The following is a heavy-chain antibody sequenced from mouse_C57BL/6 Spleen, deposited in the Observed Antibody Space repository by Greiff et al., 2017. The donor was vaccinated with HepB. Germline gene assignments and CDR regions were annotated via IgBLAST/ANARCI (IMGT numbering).Heavy chain of an antibody. Sequence: VQLQQSGPELVKPGASVKISCKASGYSFTDYNMNWVKQSNGKSLEWIGVINPNYGTTSYNQKFKGKATLTVDQSSSTAYMQLNSLTSEDSAVYYCANHYYVSRFYAMDYWGQGTSVTVSS. D-gene: IGHD1-1*01. J-gene: IGHJ4*01. CDR3: ANHYYVSRFYAMDY. V-gene: IGHV1-39*01. CDR1: GYSFTDYN. CDR2: INPNYGTT.